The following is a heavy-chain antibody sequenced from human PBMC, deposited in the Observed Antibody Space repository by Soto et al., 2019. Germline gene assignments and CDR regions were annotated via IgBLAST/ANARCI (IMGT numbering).Heavy chain of an antibody. Sequence: QVQLVQSGDEVKKTGASVKVSCRASGYTLTNYGISWVRQAPGPGLFWMGWISGHNGNTLSAPNVQGRLTLTIDTSTNTAYMELMSLRIDEKAMYYCVRDWQLSPWGQGTLVTVSA. CDR3: VRDWQLSP. CDR2: ISGHNGNT. D-gene: IGHD1-1*01. CDR1: GYTLTNYG. V-gene: IGHV1-18*01. J-gene: IGHJ5*02.